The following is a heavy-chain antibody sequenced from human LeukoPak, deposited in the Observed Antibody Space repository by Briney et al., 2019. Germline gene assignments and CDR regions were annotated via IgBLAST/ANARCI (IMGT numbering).Heavy chain of an antibody. CDR2: MNPNSGNT. D-gene: IGHD3-10*01. CDR1: GYTFTRYD. V-gene: IGHV1-8*01. Sequence: ASVNVSFKASGYTFTRYDINWVRQAPGQGLEWMGWMNPNSGNTGYAQKFQGRVTMTRNTSISTAYMELSSLRSEDTAVYYCAGQGVLLWFGESMDVWGQGTTVTVSS. CDR3: AGQGVLLWFGESMDV. J-gene: IGHJ6*02.